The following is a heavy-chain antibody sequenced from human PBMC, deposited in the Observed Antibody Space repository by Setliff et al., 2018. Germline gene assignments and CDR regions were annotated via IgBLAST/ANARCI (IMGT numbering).Heavy chain of an antibody. CDR2: IYYTGST. V-gene: IGHV4-59*08. CDR1: GGSIGTSY. J-gene: IGHJ6*03. D-gene: IGHD6-19*01. Sequence: SETLSLTCTVSGGSIGTSYWGWIRQPPGKGLEWIGHIYYTGSTSYSPSLKSRVTISLDTSRKEFSLSLSSVTAADTAVYYCARATYSTGWYGGGGAYYYVDVWGKGTTVTVSS. CDR3: ARATYSTGWYGGGGAYYYVDV.